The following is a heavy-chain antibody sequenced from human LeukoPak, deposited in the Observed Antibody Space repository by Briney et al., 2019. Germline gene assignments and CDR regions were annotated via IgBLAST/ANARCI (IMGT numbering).Heavy chain of an antibody. D-gene: IGHD2-2*01. CDR2: INSGGASI. J-gene: IGHJ4*02. Sequence: PGGSLRLSCAASGFTFSSYEMHWVRQAPGRGLEWVAYINSGGASIFYADSVRGRFAISRDNAKNSLYLQMNSLRAEDTAVYYCVMRDNVVVQTARALDSWGQGTLVTVSP. V-gene: IGHV3-48*03. CDR3: VMRDNVVVQTARALDS. CDR1: GFTFSSYE.